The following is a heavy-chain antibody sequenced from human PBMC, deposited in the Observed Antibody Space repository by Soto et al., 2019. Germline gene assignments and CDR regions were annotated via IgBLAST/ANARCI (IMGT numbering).Heavy chain of an antibody. J-gene: IGHJ3*02. V-gene: IGHV3-53*01. CDR1: GFTVSYNY. Sequence: PGGSLRLSCAVSGFTVSYNYMNWVRQAPGKGLEWVSVIYRGGDTFYADSEKGRFTISRDNSKNTLYLQMNSLRAEDTAVYYCARGMYGSGSYYIGDAFDMWGQGTMVTVSS. CDR3: ARGMYGSGSYYIGDAFDM. D-gene: IGHD3-10*01. CDR2: IYRGGDT.